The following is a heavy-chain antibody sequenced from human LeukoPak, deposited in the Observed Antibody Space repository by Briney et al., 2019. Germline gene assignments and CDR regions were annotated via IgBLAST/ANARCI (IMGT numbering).Heavy chain of an antibody. Sequence: GGSLRLSRAASGFTFSRYAMHWVRQAPGKGLEWVAVISYDGSNKYYVDSVKGRFTISRDNSKNTLYLQMNSLRVEDTAVYYCARDPAFGGVIVSRGAFDIWGQGTMVTVSS. CDR3: ARDPAFGGVIVSRGAFDI. V-gene: IGHV3-30*04. CDR2: ISYDGSNK. D-gene: IGHD3-16*02. J-gene: IGHJ3*02. CDR1: GFTFSRYA.